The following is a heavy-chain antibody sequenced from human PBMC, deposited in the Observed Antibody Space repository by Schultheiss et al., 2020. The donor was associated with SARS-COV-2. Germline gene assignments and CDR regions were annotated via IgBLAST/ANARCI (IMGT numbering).Heavy chain of an antibody. V-gene: IGHV1-2*02. J-gene: IGHJ4*02. D-gene: IGHD1-7*01. CDR1: GGTFSSYA. CDR2: INPNSGGT. CDR3: ARGPDELELRGQGDY. Sequence: ASVKVSCKASGGTFSSYAISWVRQAPGQGLEWMGWINPNSGGTNYAQKFQGRVTMTRDTSISTAYMELSRLRSDDTAVYYCARGPDELELRGQGDYWGQGTLVTVSS.